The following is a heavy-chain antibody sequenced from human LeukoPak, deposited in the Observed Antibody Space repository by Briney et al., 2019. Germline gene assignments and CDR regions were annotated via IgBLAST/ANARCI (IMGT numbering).Heavy chain of an antibody. D-gene: IGHD3-22*01. V-gene: IGHV1-18*01. Sequence: EASVKVSCKASGYTFTSYGISWVRQAPGQGLEWMGWISAYNGNTNYAQKLQGRVTMTTDTSTSTAYMEMRSLRSDDTAVYYCARRSSGYFPSDYWGQGTLVTVSS. J-gene: IGHJ4*02. CDR2: ISAYNGNT. CDR3: ARRSSGYFPSDY. CDR1: GYTFTSYG.